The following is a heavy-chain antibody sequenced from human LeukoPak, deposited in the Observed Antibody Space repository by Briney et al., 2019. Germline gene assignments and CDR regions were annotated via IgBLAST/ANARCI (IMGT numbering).Heavy chain of an antibody. D-gene: IGHD5-18*01. CDR2: ISAYNGNT. CDR3: ARLRRGYSYGYYYYTDV. Sequence: ASVKVSCKASGYTFTSYGISWVRQAPGQGLEWMGWISAYNGNTNYAQKLQGRVTMTTDTSTSTAYMELRSLRSDDTAVYYCARLRRGYSYGYYYYTDVWGKGTTVTVSS. V-gene: IGHV1-18*01. CDR1: GYTFTSYG. J-gene: IGHJ6*03.